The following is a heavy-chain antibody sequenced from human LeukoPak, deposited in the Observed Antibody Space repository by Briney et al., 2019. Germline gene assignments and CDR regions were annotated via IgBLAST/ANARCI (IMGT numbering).Heavy chain of an antibody. CDR1: GFTFSSYA. Sequence: GSLRLSCAASGFTFSSYAMSWVRQAPGKGLEWVSAISGSGGSTYYADSVKGRFTISRDNSRNTLYLQMNSLRAEDTAVYYCAKAYYYDFWSGYSDDAFDIWGQGTMVTVSS. J-gene: IGHJ3*02. CDR2: ISGSGGST. D-gene: IGHD3-3*01. CDR3: AKAYYYDFWSGYSDDAFDI. V-gene: IGHV3-23*01.